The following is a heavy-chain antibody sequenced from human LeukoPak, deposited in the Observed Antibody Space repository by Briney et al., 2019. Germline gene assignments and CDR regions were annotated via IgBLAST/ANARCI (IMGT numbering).Heavy chain of an antibody. Sequence: PSQTLSLTCTVSGGSISSGGYYWNWIRQHPGKGLEWIGYIYYSGSTYYNPSLKSRVTISVDTSKNQFSLKLSSVTAADTAVYYCARGGDMIVVDPSIAVDVWGQGTTVTVSS. CDR2: IYYSGST. V-gene: IGHV4-31*03. J-gene: IGHJ6*02. CDR1: GGSISSGGYY. CDR3: ARGGDMIVVDPSIAVDV. D-gene: IGHD3-22*01.